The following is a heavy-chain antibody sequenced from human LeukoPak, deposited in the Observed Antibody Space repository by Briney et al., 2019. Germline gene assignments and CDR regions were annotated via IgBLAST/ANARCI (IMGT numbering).Heavy chain of an antibody. CDR2: TSYDGSNK. J-gene: IGHJ4*02. D-gene: IGHD5-18*01. CDR1: GFTFSSYA. Sequence: PGGSLRLSCAASGFTFSSYAMHWVRQAPGKGLEWVAVTSYDGSNKYYADSVKGRFTISRDNSKNTLYLQMNSLRAEDTAVYYCARPGYSYGYAGSSFDYWGQGTLVTVSS. CDR3: ARPGYSYGYAGSSFDY. V-gene: IGHV3-30-3*01.